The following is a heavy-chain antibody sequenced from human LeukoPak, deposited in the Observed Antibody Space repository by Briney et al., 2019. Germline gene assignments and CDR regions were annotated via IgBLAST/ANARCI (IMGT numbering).Heavy chain of an antibody. V-gene: IGHV4-61*02. CDR3: ARDVSGYAWFDP. CDR2: IYTSGST. CDR1: GGSIGSGSYY. Sequence: SETLSLTCTVSGGSIGSGSYYWSWIRQPAGKGLEWIGRIYTSGSTNYNPSLKSRVTISVDTSKNQFSLKLSSVTAADTAVYYCARDVSGYAWFDPWGQGTLVTVSS. J-gene: IGHJ5*02. D-gene: IGHD3-22*01.